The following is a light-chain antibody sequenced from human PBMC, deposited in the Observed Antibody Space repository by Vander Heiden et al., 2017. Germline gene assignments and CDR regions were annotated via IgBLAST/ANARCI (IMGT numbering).Light chain of an antibody. V-gene: IGKV1-39*01. CDR2: GAS. CDR3: QQSDSVPRFT. Sequence: DIQLTQSPSSLSASIGDSVTIACRANESFARYLNWYQQKPGKAPKLLIYGASSLESGVPSRFSGSGSATEFTLTISSLQLEDFATYHCQQSDSVPRFTFGGGTKVEMK. J-gene: IGKJ4*01. CDR1: ESFARY.